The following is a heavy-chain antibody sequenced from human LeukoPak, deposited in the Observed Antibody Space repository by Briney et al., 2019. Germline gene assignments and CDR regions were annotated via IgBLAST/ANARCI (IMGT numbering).Heavy chain of an antibody. Sequence: SETLSLTCTVSGGSINSSYYYWGWIRQPPGKGLEWIGEINHSGSTNYNPSLKSRVTISVDTSKNQFSLKLSSVTAADTAVYYCARRSDSSGYYYPITGYCFDYWGQGTLVTVSS. CDR2: INHSGST. V-gene: IGHV4-39*07. D-gene: IGHD3-22*01. CDR3: ARRSDSSGYYYPITGYCFDY. CDR1: GGSINSSYYY. J-gene: IGHJ4*02.